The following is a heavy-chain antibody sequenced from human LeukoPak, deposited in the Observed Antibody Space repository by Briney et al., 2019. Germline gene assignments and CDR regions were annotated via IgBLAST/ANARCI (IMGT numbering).Heavy chain of an antibody. CDR1: GFTFSSYW. CDR3: ARESRRSVAGTLDY. CDR2: IKQDGSEK. D-gene: IGHD6-19*01. V-gene: IGHV3-7*01. Sequence: GGSLRLSCAASGFTFSSYWMSWVRQAPGKGLEWVANIKQDGSEKYYVDSVKGRFTISRDNAKNSLYLQMNSLRAEDTAAYYCARESRRSVAGTLDYWGQGTLVTVSS. J-gene: IGHJ4*02.